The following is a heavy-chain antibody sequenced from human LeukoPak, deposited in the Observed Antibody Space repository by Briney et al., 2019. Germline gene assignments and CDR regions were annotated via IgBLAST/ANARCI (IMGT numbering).Heavy chain of an antibody. V-gene: IGHV4-4*02. CDR1: GGSISSSNW. Sequence: SETLSLTCAVSGGSISSSNWWSWVRQPPGKGLEWIGEIYHSGSTNYNPSLKSRVTISVDKSKNQFSLKLSSVTAADTAVYYCARVNINNWHSCDYWGQGTLVTVSS. J-gene: IGHJ4*02. D-gene: IGHD1-1*01. CDR2: IYHSGST. CDR3: ARVNINNWHSCDY.